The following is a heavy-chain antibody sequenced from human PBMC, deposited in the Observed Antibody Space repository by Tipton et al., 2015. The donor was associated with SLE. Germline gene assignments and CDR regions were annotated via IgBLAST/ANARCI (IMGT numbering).Heavy chain of an antibody. CDR2: ISAYNGNT. CDR3: ARLKVAEYYYYGMDV. V-gene: IGHV1-18*01. J-gene: IGHJ6*02. Sequence: QSGAEVKKPGSSVKVSCKASGGTFSSYGISWVRQAPGQGLEWMGWISAYNGNTNYAQKLQGRVTMTTDTSTSTAYMELRSLRSDDTAVYYCARLKVAEYYYYGMDVWGQGTTVTVSS. CDR1: GGTFSSYG.